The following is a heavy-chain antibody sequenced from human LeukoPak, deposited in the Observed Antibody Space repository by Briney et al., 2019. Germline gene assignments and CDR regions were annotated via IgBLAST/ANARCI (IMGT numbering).Heavy chain of an antibody. D-gene: IGHD6-19*01. J-gene: IGHJ5*02. CDR1: GFTFSSYE. CDR2: ISSSGSTI. CDR3: ARDFSGWSVDP. Sequence: GGSLRLSCAASGFTFSSYEMNWVRQAPGKGLEWVSYISSSGSTIYYADSVKGRFTISRDNAKNSLYLQMNSLRAEDTAVYYCARDFSGWSVDPWGQGTLVSVSS. V-gene: IGHV3-48*03.